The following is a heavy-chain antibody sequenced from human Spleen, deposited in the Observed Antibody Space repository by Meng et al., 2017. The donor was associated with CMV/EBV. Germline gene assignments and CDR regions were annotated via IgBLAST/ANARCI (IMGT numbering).Heavy chain of an antibody. CDR2: ISGGATVT. V-gene: IGHV3-43*02. J-gene: IGHJ4*02. CDR3: AKDRGSSGSWSSGYFDY. Sequence: GESLKISCAASGFTFSTYSLNWVRQAPGKGLEWVSSISGGATVTHYADSVKGRFTISRDNSKNSLYLQMNSLRAEDTALYYCAKDRGSSGSWSSGYFDYWGQGTLVTVSS. D-gene: IGHD1-26*01. CDR1: GFTFSTYS.